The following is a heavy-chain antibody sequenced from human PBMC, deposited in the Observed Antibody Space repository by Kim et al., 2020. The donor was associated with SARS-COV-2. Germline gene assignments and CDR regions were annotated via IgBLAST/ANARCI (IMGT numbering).Heavy chain of an antibody. J-gene: IGHJ3*02. CDR3: ARSRDTTGHVDACDI. D-gene: IGHD2-8*02. Sequence: ASVKGRFAISRDNAKNSRYLQMHSLRAEDTAVYYCARSRDTTGHVDACDIWGQGTMVTVSS. V-gene: IGHV3-11*01.